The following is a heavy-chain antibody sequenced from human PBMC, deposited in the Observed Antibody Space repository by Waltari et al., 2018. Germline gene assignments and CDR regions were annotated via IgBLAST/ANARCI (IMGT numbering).Heavy chain of an antibody. V-gene: IGHV3-53*01. Sequence: EVQLVESGGGLIQPGGSLRLSCAASGFTVSSTYMSWVRQAPGKGLEWVSFIYSGGSTYYADSVKGRFTISRDNSKNTLYLQMNSLRAEDTAVYYCASGAGENIVATLDYWGQGTLVTVSS. CDR1: GFTVSSTY. D-gene: IGHD5-12*01. CDR2: IYSGGST. CDR3: ASGAGENIVATLDY. J-gene: IGHJ4*02.